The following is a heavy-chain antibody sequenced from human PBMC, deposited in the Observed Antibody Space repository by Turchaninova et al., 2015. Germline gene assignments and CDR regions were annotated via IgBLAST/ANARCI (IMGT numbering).Heavy chain of an antibody. D-gene: IGHD3-22*01. CDR1: XXXGNRVTSD. J-gene: IGHJ3*02. CDR3: ARDRKDSRDYWDGFDI. Sequence: QVPLQESXXGLAXPSETXSLSXTVSXXXGNRVTSDVGSIRQPPGKGLEGIGYIDYAGTTNDNPSLKRRVNISVDMSKNQFSLNLNSVTAAATAVYYCARDRKDSRDYWDGFDIWGQGTMVTVSS. CDR2: IDYAGTT. V-gene: IGHV4-61*01.